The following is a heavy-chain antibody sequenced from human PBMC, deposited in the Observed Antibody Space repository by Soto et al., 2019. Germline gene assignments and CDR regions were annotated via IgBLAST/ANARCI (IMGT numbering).Heavy chain of an antibody. CDR2: ISGGGGTT. V-gene: IGHV3-23*01. CDR3: ARSSSGNSVDY. D-gene: IGHD3-3*01. Sequence: WGSLRLSCAASGFTFNSYAMSWVRQAPGKGLEWVSAISGGGGTTYYADSVKGRFTISRDNSKNTLYLQMNSLRAEDTAVYYCARSSSGNSVDYWGQGTLVTVSS. J-gene: IGHJ4*02. CDR1: GFTFNSYA.